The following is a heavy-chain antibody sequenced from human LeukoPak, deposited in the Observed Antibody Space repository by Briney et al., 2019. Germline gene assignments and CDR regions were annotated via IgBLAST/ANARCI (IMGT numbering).Heavy chain of an antibody. V-gene: IGHV1-18*01. D-gene: IGHD3-16*02. Sequence: ASVKVSCKASGYTFTSYGISWVRQAPGQGLEWMGWISAYNGNTNYAQKLQGRVTMTTDTSTSTAYMELRSLRSDDTVVYYCARELDYDYVWGSYRLYYFDYWGQGTLVTVSS. J-gene: IGHJ4*02. CDR1: GYTFTSYG. CDR3: ARELDYDYVWGSYRLYYFDY. CDR2: ISAYNGNT.